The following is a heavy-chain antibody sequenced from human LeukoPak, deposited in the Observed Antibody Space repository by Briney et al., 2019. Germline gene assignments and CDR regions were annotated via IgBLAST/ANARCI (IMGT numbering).Heavy chain of an antibody. D-gene: IGHD1-7*01. CDR1: GTSVISHD. CDR2: VYSSGST. Sequence: PSETLSLTCTVSGTSVISHDWSWIRQPPGKGLESIGYVYSSGSTNYNPSLKSRVTISIDTSKNQFSLKLTSVTAADTAVYYCARDLLTGTNTKHFDYWGQGTLVTVSS. CDR3: ARDLLTGTNTKHFDY. J-gene: IGHJ4*02. V-gene: IGHV4-59*02.